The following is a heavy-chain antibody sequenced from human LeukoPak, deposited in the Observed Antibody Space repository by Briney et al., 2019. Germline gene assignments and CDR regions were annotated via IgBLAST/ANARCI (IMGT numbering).Heavy chain of an antibody. V-gene: IGHV4-39*01. CDR2: TYYSGST. Sequence: PSETLSLPCTVSGGPINSSSYYLGGIRQPPGKGLEWNGRTYYSGSTYYNPSLKSRVTISVDTSKNQFSLKLSSVTAADTAVYYCARQGEQWLDYFDYWGQGTLVTVSS. CDR3: ARQGEQWLDYFDY. J-gene: IGHJ4*02. CDR1: GGPINSSSYY. D-gene: IGHD6-19*01.